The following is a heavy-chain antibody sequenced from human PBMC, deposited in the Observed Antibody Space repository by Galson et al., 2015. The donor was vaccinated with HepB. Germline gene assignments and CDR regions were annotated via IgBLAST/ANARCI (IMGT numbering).Heavy chain of an antibody. D-gene: IGHD3-3*01. CDR3: ARVYDSGGMDV. CDR2: IYHSGST. J-gene: IGHJ6*02. Sequence: TLSLTCAVSGGSISSGGYSWSWIRQPPGKGLEWIGYIYHSGSTYYNPSLKSRVTISVDRSKNQFSLKLSSVAAADTAVYYCARVYDSGGMDVWGQGTTVTVSS. CDR1: GGSISSGGYS. V-gene: IGHV4-30-2*01.